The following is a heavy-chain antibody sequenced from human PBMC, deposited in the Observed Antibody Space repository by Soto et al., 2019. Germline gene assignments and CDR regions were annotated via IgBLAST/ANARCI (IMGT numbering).Heavy chain of an antibody. Sequence: EVQLVDSGGGLVQPGGSLRVSCAASGFSVSSNNIMWVRQAQGKGLEWVSIIYSGGSTYYADSVKGRFSVSRDNSMNTLYLQMDGLRAEDTAVYYCASGGSYGVGVWGQGTTVIVSS. CDR3: ASGGSYGVGV. J-gene: IGHJ6*02. CDR1: GFSVSSNN. CDR2: IYSGGST. V-gene: IGHV3-66*01.